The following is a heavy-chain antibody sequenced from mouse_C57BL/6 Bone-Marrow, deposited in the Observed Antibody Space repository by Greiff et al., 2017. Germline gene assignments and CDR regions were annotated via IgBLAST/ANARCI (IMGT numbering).Heavy chain of an antibody. D-gene: IGHD1-1*01. CDR1: GYTSTEYT. CDR3: ARGSYYVSFAY. CDR2: FYPGSGSI. Sequence: QVQLQQSGAELVKPGASVTLSCKASGYTSTEYTIHWVKQSSGQGLEWIGWFYPGSGSIKYNEKFKDKATLTADKSSSTAYMELSRLTSEDSAVYCCARGSYYVSFAYWGQGTLVTVSA. J-gene: IGHJ3*01. V-gene: IGHV1-62-2*01.